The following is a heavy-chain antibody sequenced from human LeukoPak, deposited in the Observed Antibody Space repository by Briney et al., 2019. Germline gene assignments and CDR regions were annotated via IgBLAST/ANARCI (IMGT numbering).Heavy chain of an antibody. CDR3: ARAPSIRVITNFDY. Sequence: KPGESLKISCKASGYTFTGYYMHWVRQAPGQGLEWMGWINPNSGGTNYAQKFQGRVTMTRDTSISTAYMELSRLRSDDTAVYYCARAPSIRVITNFDYWGQGTLVTVSS. CDR1: GYTFTGYY. J-gene: IGHJ4*02. V-gene: IGHV1-2*02. D-gene: IGHD3-16*02. CDR2: INPNSGGT.